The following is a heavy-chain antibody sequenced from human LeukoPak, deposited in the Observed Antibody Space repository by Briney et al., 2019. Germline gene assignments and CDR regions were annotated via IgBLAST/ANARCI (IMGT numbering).Heavy chain of an antibody. CDR3: ARLKSYTAAAGTGWFDP. CDR1: GYSFTSYW. CDR2: IYPGDSDA. D-gene: IGHD6-13*01. J-gene: IGHJ5*02. Sequence: GESLKISCKGSGYSFTSYWIGWVRQMPGKGLEWMGIIYPGDSDARYSPSFQGQVTISADKSISTAYLQWSSLKASDTAMYYCARLKSYTAAAGTGWFDPWGQGTLVTVSS. V-gene: IGHV5-51*01.